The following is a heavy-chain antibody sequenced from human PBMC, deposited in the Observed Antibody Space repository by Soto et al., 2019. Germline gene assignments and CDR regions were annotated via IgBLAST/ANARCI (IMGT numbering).Heavy chain of an antibody. CDR3: AKSRPAGPAVNFDY. CDR1: GFTFSSCA. Sequence: EVQLLESGGGLVQPGGSLRLSCSASGFTFSSCAMSWVRQAPGKGLEWVSTIGASGYDTYYPDSVKGRFAISRDQSKNPLYLQMNSLRGDDTAVYYCAKSRPAGPAVNFDYWGQGTLVTVPS. D-gene: IGHD6-6*01. CDR2: IGASGYDT. V-gene: IGHV3-23*01. J-gene: IGHJ4*02.